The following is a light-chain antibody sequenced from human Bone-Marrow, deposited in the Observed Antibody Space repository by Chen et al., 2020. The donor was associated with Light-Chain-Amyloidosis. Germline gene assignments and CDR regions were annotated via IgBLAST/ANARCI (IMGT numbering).Light chain of an antibody. CDR3: SSYTITNTLV. CDR1: SRDGGGDNH. Sequence: QSALTQPAPVSGSPGQSITIYCTGTSRDGGGDNHVSWYQQHPDKAPKLMIYEVTNPPSWVPDRFSGSKSDNTASLTISGLQTEDEADYFCSSYTITNTLVFGSGTRVTVL. CDR2: EVT. V-gene: IGLV2-14*01. J-gene: IGLJ1*01.